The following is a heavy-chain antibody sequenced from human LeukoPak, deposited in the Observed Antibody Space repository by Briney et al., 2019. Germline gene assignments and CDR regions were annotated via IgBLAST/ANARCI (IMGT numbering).Heavy chain of an antibody. CDR1: GFTFSDYY. CDR2: ISSSGSTI. CDR3: ARRAAAGIQVPFDY. J-gene: IGHJ4*02. V-gene: IGHV3-11*01. D-gene: IGHD6-13*01. Sequence: GGSLRLSCAASGFTFSDYYMSWIRQAPGKGLEWVSYISSSGSTIYYADSVKGRFTISRDNAKNSLYLQMNSLRAEDTAVYYCARRAAAGIQVPFDYWGQGTLVTVSS.